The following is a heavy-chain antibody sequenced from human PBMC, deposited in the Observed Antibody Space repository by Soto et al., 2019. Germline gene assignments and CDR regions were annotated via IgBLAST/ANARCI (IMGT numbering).Heavy chain of an antibody. Sequence: GGSLSLSCAASGFTITYYGMHWVRQAPGKGLEWVAALSSDGISEYYADSVKGRFTISRDNSKNTLYLQMNSLRAEDTAVYYCARDRKQQLVYAFDIWGQGTMVTVSS. J-gene: IGHJ3*02. CDR2: LSSDGISE. CDR1: GFTITYYG. CDR3: ARDRKQQLVYAFDI. V-gene: IGHV3-33*01. D-gene: IGHD6-13*01.